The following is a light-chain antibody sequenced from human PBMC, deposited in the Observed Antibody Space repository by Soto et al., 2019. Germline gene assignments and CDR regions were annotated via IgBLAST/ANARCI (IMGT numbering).Light chain of an antibody. Sequence: AILLTQSPSSLSASVGDRVTITCRASQGINSALAWYQQKTGTAAQLLIYDASSLESGVPARFSGSGSGTDFTLTISSLQPEDFAPYYCQQFSGYPRTFGQGTTLEIK. J-gene: IGKJ5*01. CDR1: QGINSA. V-gene: IGKV1-13*02. CDR3: QQFSGYPRT. CDR2: DAS.